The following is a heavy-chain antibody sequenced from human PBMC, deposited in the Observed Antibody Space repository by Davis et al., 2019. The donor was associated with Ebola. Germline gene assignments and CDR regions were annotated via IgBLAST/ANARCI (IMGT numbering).Heavy chain of an antibody. CDR3: ARDLYLAGTTDLYYYYYGMDV. V-gene: IGHV3-30-3*01. J-gene: IGHJ6*02. CDR1: GFTFSSYA. Sequence: GESLKISCAASGFTFSSYAMHWVRQAPGKGLEWVAVISYDGSNKYYADSVKGRFTISRDNSKNTLYLQMNSLRAEDTAVYYCARDLYLAGTTDLYYYYYGMDVWGQGTTVTVS. D-gene: IGHD1-7*01. CDR2: ISYDGSNK.